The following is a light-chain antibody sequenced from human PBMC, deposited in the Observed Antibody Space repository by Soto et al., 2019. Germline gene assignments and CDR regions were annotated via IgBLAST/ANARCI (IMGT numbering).Light chain of an antibody. CDR3: QRYNNWPLT. Sequence: EVLMRQSPATLSVSAGEGATLSCRASQGIGDTLAWYQHKPGQTPRLLIYHTSTRATGVPARFSGSRSGTEFTLTINSLQSEDFALYYCQRYNNWPLTFGGGTKVDIK. V-gene: IGKV3-15*01. CDR1: QGIGDT. CDR2: HTS. J-gene: IGKJ4*01.